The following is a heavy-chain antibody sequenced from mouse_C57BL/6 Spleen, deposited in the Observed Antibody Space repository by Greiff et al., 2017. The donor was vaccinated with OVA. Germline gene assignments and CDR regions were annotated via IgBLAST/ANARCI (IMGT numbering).Heavy chain of an antibody. CDR2: ISYDGSN. Sequence: DVKLQESGPGLVKPSQSLSLTCSVTGYSITSGYYWNWIRQFPGNKLEWMGYISYDGSNNYNPSLKNRISITRDTSKNQFFLKLNSVTTEDTATYYCARDRGNYYGSSYAMDYWGQGTSVTVSS. V-gene: IGHV3-6*01. J-gene: IGHJ4*01. CDR1: GYSITSGYY. CDR3: ARDRGNYYGSSYAMDY. D-gene: IGHD1-1*01.